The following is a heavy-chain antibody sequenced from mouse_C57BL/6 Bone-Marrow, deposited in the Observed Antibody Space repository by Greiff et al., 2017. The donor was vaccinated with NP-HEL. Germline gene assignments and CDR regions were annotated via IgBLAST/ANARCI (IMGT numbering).Heavy chain of an antibody. CDR1: GYTFTSYD. J-gene: IGHJ1*03. CDR2: IYPRDGST. Sequence: VKLQQSGPELVKPGASVKLSCKASGYTFTSYDINWVKQRPGQGLEWIGWIYPRDGSTKYNEKFKGKATLTVDTSSRTAYMELHSLTSEDSAVYVCARSKGCYVWYCDVWGTGTTVTVAS. CDR3: ARSKGCYVWYCDV. D-gene: IGHD1-1*02. V-gene: IGHV1-85*01.